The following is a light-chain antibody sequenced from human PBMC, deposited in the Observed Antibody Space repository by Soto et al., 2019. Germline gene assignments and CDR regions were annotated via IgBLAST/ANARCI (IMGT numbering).Light chain of an antibody. CDR3: QQYNSYRRT. CDR2: KAS. CDR1: QSISSW. Sequence: DIQMTQSPSTLSASVGDRVTITCRASQSISSWLAWYQQKPGKAPKLLIYKASSLESGVPSRFSGRGSGTEFTLTLSSLQPDDFATYYCQQYNSYRRTFGQGTKVEIK. V-gene: IGKV1-5*03. J-gene: IGKJ1*01.